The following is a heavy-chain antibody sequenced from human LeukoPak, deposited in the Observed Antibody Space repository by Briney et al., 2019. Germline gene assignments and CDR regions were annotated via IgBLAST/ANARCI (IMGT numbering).Heavy chain of an antibody. D-gene: IGHD3-16*01. CDR2: IKQDGSEK. V-gene: IGHV3-7*01. CDR3: VREARERGGFDY. Sequence: PGGSLRLSCAGSGFTFSSYWMSWVRQAPGKGLEWVVNIKQDGSEKYYVDSVKGRFTISRDNARNSLYLQMNSLRAEDTVVYYCVREARERGGFDYWGQGTLVTVSS. CDR1: GFTFSSYW. J-gene: IGHJ4*02.